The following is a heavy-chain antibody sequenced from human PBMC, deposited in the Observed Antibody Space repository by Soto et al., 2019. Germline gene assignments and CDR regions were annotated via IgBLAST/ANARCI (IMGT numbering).Heavy chain of an antibody. V-gene: IGHV3-23*04. CDR3: ANHGGFDF. CDR2: ISIRGDYR. Sequence: VQLVQSGGGLVQPGESLRLSCAASGFTFSISGMSWVRQAPGKGLEWVSSISIRGDYRYYADSVKGRFTISRDNSKNTLYLQMSSLTAEDTALYYGANHGGFDFWGQGTMVAVSS. D-gene: IGHD4-17*01. CDR1: GFTFSISG. J-gene: IGHJ3*01.